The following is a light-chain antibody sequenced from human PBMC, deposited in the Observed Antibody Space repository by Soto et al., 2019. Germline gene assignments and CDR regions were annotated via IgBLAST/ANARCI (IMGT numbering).Light chain of an antibody. Sequence: QSVLTQPPSASGTPGQRVTISCSGSSSNIGSNPVHWYQQVPGTAPKLLIHNNNQQPSGVPARFSGSKSGTSASLAISGLQSEDEADYYCAAWDDSLNGVLFGGGTKLTVL. CDR3: AAWDDSLNGVL. J-gene: IGLJ2*01. V-gene: IGLV1-44*01. CDR2: NNN. CDR1: SSNIGSNP.